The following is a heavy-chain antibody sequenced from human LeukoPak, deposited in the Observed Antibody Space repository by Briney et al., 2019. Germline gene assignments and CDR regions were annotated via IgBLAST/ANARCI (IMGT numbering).Heavy chain of an antibody. D-gene: IGHD3-10*01. J-gene: IGHJ3*02. V-gene: IGHV3-66*02. CDR2: IYSGGST. CDR3: ARDRHGSGSYIMNAFDI. Sequence: GGSLRLSCAASGFTVSSNYMSWVRQAPGKGLEWVSVIYSGGSTYYADSVKGRFTISRDKSKNTLYLQMNSLRAEDTAVYYCARDRHGSGSYIMNAFDIWGQGTMVTVSS. CDR1: GFTVSSNY.